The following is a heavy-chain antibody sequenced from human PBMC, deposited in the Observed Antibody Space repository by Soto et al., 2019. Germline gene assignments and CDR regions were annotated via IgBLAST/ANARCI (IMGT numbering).Heavy chain of an antibody. CDR2: IIRIFHTP. J-gene: IGHJ4*02. CDR1: GGTFSSYA. V-gene: IGHV1-69*13. Sequence: AVKVSCKASGGTFSSYAFSWVRQAPGQGLEWMGGIIRIFHTPTYAQKFQGRVTITADESTSTAYMELISLRSDDTAVYYCVHRRDGYNSAFFDYWGQGTLVTAPQ. CDR3: VHRRDGYNSAFFDY. D-gene: IGHD5-12*01.